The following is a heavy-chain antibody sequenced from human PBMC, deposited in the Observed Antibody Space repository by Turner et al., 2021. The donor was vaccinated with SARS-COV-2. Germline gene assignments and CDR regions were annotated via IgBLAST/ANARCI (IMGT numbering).Heavy chain of an antibody. D-gene: IGHD2-21*01. CDR3: ARDILVAGTKHFDT. CDR2: IRYDGSEK. V-gene: IGHV3-7*01. Sequence: EVQLVESGGALVQPGGSLRLSCAASGFTFSSYWMNWVRQAPGKGLEWVEHIRYDGSEKYYAESVKDRFTISRDNSKNTLYLQVNSLRAEDSAVYYCARDILVAGTKHFDTWGQGTLVAVSS. J-gene: IGHJ4*02. CDR1: GFTFSSYW.